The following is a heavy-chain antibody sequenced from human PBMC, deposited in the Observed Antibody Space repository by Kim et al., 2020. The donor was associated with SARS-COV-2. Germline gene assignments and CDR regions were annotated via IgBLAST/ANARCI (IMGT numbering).Heavy chain of an antibody. CDR2: GGST. CDR3: ARGRGFDP. Sequence: GGSTYYANSVKGRFTIYRDNSKNTLYLQMGSLRAEDMAVYYCARGRGFDPWGQGTLVTVSS. D-gene: IGHD3-10*01. J-gene: IGHJ5*02. V-gene: IGHV3-64*01.